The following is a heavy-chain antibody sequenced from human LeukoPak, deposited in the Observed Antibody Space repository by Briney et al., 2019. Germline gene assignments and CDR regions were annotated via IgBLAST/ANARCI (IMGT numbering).Heavy chain of an antibody. V-gene: IGHV4-61*01. J-gene: IGHJ4*02. CDR1: GGSVSSDNYY. D-gene: IGHD6-19*01. CDR2: IYYSGST. CDR3: ARIAVAGTIDY. Sequence: PSETLSLTCTVSGGSVSSDNYYWSWIRQPPGKGLEWIGFIYYSGSTSDNPSLKSRLTISLDTSKNQFSLKLRFVTAADTAVYYCARIAVAGTIDYWGQGTLVTVSS.